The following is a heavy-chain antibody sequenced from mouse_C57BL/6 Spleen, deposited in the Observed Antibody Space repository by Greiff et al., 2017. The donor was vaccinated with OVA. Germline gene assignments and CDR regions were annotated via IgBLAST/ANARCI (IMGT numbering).Heavy chain of an antibody. CDR1: GYTFTSYW. Sequence: QVQLQQPGAELVKPGASVKLSCKASGYTFTSYWMHWVKQRPGQGLAWIGMIHPHSGSTNYNEKFKSKATLTVDKSSSTAYMQLSSLTSEDSAVYYCARRPSMIYYDYDGGLDAMDYWGQGTSVTVSS. D-gene: IGHD2-4*01. CDR3: ARRPSMIYYDYDGGLDAMDY. V-gene: IGHV1-64*01. CDR2: IHPHSGST. J-gene: IGHJ4*01.